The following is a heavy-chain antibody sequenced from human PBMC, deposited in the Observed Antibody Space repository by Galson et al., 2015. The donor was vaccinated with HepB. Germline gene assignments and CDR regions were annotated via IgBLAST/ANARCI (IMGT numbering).Heavy chain of an antibody. Sequence: SLRLSCAASGLTFRTYWMHWVRQPPGKGLGWISHIYSGGSSTNYADSVKGRFTISRDNAKNTLYLQRNNLRAEDTAVYYCARGLRGFLEWSDIGGPYYYYGMDVWGQGTTVTVSS. CDR1: GLTFRTYW. V-gene: IGHV3-74*01. D-gene: IGHD3-3*01. CDR3: ARGLRGFLEWSDIGGPYYYYGMDV. CDR2: IYSGGSST. J-gene: IGHJ6*02.